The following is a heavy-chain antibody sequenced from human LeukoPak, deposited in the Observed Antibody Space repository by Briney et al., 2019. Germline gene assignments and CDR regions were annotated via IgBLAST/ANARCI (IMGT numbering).Heavy chain of an antibody. J-gene: IGHJ3*02. V-gene: IGHV1-2*02. Sequence: GASVKVSCKASGYTFTGYYMHWVRQAPGQGLEWMGWINPNSGGTNYAQKFQGRVTMTRDTSISTAYMELSRLRSDDTAVYYCARDGPYCGGDCYDHDAFDIWGQGTMVTVSS. CDR1: GYTFTGYY. D-gene: IGHD2-21*02. CDR3: ARDGPYCGGDCYDHDAFDI. CDR2: INPNSGGT.